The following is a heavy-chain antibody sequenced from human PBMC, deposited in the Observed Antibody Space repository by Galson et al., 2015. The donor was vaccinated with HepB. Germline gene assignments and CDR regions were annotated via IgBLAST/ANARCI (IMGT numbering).Heavy chain of an antibody. CDR3: ARDRLLPYCSGGSCYSNWFDP. Sequence: SLRLSCEASGFTFSSYWMHWVRQAPGKGLVWVSRINSDWSSTSYADSVQGRFTISRDNAKNTPYLQMNSLRAEDTAVYYCARDRLLPYCSGGSCYSNWFDPWGQGTLVTVSS. D-gene: IGHD2-15*01. V-gene: IGHV3-74*01. J-gene: IGHJ5*02. CDR1: GFTFSSYW. CDR2: INSDWSST.